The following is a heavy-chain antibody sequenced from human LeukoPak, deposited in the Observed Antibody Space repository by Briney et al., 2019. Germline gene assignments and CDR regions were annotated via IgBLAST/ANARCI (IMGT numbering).Heavy chain of an antibody. CDR1: GFTFSTYN. CDR3: AKRIQSAMAMGY. CDR2: ITSSSSYT. D-gene: IGHD5-18*01. Sequence: RGSLRLSCAASGFTFSTYNMNWVRQAPGKGLEWVSSITSSSSYTFYADSVKGRFTISRDNSKNTMYLQMNSLRAEDTAVYYCAKRIQSAMAMGYWGQGTLVTVSP. V-gene: IGHV3-21*04. J-gene: IGHJ4*02.